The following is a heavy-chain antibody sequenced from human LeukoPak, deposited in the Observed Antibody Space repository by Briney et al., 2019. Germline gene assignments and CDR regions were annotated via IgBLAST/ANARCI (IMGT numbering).Heavy chain of an antibody. V-gene: IGHV4-61*02. CDR1: GGSINSGSYY. D-gene: IGHD5-24*01. CDR3: ARGGGMGHYYYYMDV. CDR2: IYITGST. J-gene: IGHJ6*03. Sequence: PSETLSLTCTVSGGSINSGSYYWSWIRQPAGKGLEWIGRIYITGSTNYNPSLKSRVTISVDTSKNQFSLKLSSVTAADTAVYYCARGGGMGHYYYYMDVWSKGTTVTISS.